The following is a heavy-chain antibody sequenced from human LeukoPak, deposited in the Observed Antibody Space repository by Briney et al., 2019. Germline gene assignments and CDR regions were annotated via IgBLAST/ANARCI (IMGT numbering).Heavy chain of an antibody. CDR3: ARGLLMVYAQRTPLYDY. J-gene: IGHJ4*02. D-gene: IGHD2-8*01. CDR2: INHSGST. V-gene: IGHV4-34*01. Sequence: SETLSLTCAVYGGSVSGYYWSWIRQPPGKGLEWSGEINHSGSTNYNPSLKSRVTISVDTSKNQFSLKLSSVTAADTAVYYCARGLLMVYAQRTPLYDYWGQGTLVTVSS. CDR1: GGSVSGYY.